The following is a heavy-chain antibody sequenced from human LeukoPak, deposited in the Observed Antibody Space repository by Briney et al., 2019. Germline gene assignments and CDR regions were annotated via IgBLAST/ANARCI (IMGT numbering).Heavy chain of an antibody. J-gene: IGHJ6*02. V-gene: IGHV1-2*02. D-gene: IGHD3-10*01. CDR3: ARILYYYGSGSQYGMDV. CDR1: GYTFTCYY. Sequence: ASVKVSCKASGYTFTCYYMHWVRQAPGQGLEWMGWINPNSGGTNYAQKFQGRVTMTRDTSISTAYMELSRLRSDDTAVYYCARILYYYGSGSQYGMDVWGQGTTVTVSS. CDR2: INPNSGGT.